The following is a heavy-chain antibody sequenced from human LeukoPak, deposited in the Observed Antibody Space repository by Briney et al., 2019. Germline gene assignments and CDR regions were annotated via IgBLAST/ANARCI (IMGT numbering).Heavy chain of an antibody. J-gene: IGHJ5*02. D-gene: IGHD3-10*01. CDR1: GYTFTSYD. Sequence: ASVKVSCKASGYTFTSYDINWVRQATGQGLEWMGWMNPNSGKTGYAQKFQGRVTMTRNTSISTAYMELSSLRSEDTAVYYCARVRRKGTAFDPWGQGTLVTVSS. CDR3: ARVRRKGTAFDP. V-gene: IGHV1-8*01. CDR2: MNPNSGKT.